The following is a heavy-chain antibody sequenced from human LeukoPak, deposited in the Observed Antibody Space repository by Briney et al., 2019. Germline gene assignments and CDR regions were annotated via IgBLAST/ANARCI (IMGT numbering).Heavy chain of an antibody. CDR2: IRYDGSNK. CDR1: GFTFSSYG. V-gene: IGHV3-30*02. CDR3: AKDTTPYGIFGAVLFGGGFDY. Sequence: PGGSLRLSCAASGFTFSSYGMHWVRQAPGKGLEWVAFIRYDGSNKYYADSVKGRFTISRDNSKNTLYLQMNSLRAEDTAVYYCAKDTTPYGIFGAVLFGGGFDYWGQGTLVTVSS. J-gene: IGHJ4*02. D-gene: IGHD3-3*01.